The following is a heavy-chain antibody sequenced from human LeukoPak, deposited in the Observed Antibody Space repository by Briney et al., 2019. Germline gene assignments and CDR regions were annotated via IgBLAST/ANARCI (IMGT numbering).Heavy chain of an antibody. V-gene: IGHV3-48*01. D-gene: IGHD6-25*01. Sequence: PGGSLRLSCAASGFAFSSYSMNWVRQAPGKGLEWVSYISSSSDTIYYADSVKGRFTISRDNAKRSLYLQMNSLRVEDTAMYYRASLRSGPRYGMDVWGQGTTVTVSS. CDR3: ASLRSGPRYGMDV. CDR1: GFAFSSYS. CDR2: ISSSSDTI. J-gene: IGHJ6*02.